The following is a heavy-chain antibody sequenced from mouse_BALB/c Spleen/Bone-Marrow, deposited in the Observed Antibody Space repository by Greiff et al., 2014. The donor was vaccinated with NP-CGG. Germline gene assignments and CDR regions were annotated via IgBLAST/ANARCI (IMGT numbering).Heavy chain of an antibody. V-gene: IGHV1S81*02. CDR1: GYTFTSYY. J-gene: IGHJ4*01. Sequence: QVQLQQSGAELVKPGASVKLSCKASGYTFTSYYMHWVKQRPGQGLEWIGEINPTNDGTNFNEKFKSKATMTVDKSSSTAYMQLSSLTSEDSAVYYCARAANDPYAFDYWGQGTSVTASS. CDR2: INPTNDGT. CDR3: ARAANDPYAFDY.